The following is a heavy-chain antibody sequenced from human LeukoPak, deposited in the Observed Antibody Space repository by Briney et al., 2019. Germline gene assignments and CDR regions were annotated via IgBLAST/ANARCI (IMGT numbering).Heavy chain of an antibody. CDR3: ARSTYSSGSIY. J-gene: IGHJ4*02. V-gene: IGHV6-1*01. CDR2: TYYRSRWYY. CDR1: GDSVSSNSVA. D-gene: IGHD6-19*01. Sequence: QTLSLTCAISGDSVSSNSVAWNWIRQSPSRGLEWLGRTYYRSRWYYDYAVSVKSRITINPDTSKNQFSLHLNSVTPEDTAVYYCARSTYSSGSIYWGQGALVTVSS.